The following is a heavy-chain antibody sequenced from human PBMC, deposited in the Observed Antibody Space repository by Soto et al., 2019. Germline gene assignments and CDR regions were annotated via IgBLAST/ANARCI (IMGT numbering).Heavy chain of an antibody. V-gene: IGHV6-1*01. CDR3: ARTAGTIYYNGMDV. D-gene: IGHD1-7*01. Sequence: SQTLSLTCAISGDSVASNSAAWNWIRQSPSRGLEWLGRTYYRSKWYNDYAVSVKSRITINPDTSKNQFSLQLNSVTPKDTAVYYCARTAGTIYYNGMDVWGQGTTVTVSS. CDR2: TYYRSKWYN. CDR1: GDSVASNSAA. J-gene: IGHJ6*02.